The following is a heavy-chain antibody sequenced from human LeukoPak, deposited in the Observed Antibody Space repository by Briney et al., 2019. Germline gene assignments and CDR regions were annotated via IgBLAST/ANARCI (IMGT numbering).Heavy chain of an antibody. D-gene: IGHD3-16*01. CDR3: ARVSYQRGRTYPYYFDW. CDR2: ISGSGGST. J-gene: IGHJ4*02. Sequence: GGSLRLSCAASGFTFSSYAMSWVRQAPGKGLEWVSAISGSGGSTYYADSVKGRFTISRDNSKNTLYLQMNTLRAKDTAVYYCARVSYQRGRTYPYYFDWWGQGTLATVSS. V-gene: IGHV3-23*01. CDR1: GFTFSSYA.